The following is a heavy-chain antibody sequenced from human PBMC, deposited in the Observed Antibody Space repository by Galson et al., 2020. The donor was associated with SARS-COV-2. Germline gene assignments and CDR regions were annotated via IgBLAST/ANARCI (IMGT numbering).Heavy chain of an antibody. D-gene: IGHD3-16*01. CDR1: GFTFSSYW. CDR3: ARDYLHIWGYYFDY. J-gene: IGHJ4*02. V-gene: IGHV3-7*04. CDR2: IKQDGSEK. Sequence: GGSLRLSCAASGFTFSSYWMSWVRQAPGKGLEWVANIKQDGSEKYYVDSVKGRFTISRDNAKNSLYLQMNSLRAEDTAVYYCARDYLHIWGYYFDYWGQGTLVTVSS.